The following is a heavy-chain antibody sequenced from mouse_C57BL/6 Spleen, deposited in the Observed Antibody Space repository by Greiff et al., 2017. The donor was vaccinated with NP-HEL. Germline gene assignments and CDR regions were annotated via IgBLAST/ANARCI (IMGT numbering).Heavy chain of an antibody. CDR2: ISSGSSTI. CDR1: GFTFSDYG. V-gene: IGHV5-17*01. D-gene: IGHD2-5*01. Sequence: DVMLVESGGGLVKPGGSLKLSCAASGFTFSDYGMHWVRQAPEKGLEWVAYISSGSSTIYYADTVKGRFTISRDNAKNTLFLQMTSLRSEDTAMYYCARPAYYSTYYFDYWGQGTTLTVSS. J-gene: IGHJ2*01. CDR3: ARPAYYSTYYFDY.